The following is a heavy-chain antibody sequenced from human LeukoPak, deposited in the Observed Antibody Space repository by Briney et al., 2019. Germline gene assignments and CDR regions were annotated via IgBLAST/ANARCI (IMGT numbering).Heavy chain of an antibody. CDR2: IRPTDGAT. V-gene: IGHV1-2*02. Sequence: ASVKVSCKASGYIFTDHFFHWVRQAPGQGLEWMGWIRPTDGATKVAQKFLGRVTLTRDTSISTVYMEMSGLRFDDTAMYCARGRYRYSYDYWGQGTLVTVSS. J-gene: IGHJ4*02. CDR3: RGRYRYSYDY. CDR1: GYIFTDHF. D-gene: IGHD1-26*01.